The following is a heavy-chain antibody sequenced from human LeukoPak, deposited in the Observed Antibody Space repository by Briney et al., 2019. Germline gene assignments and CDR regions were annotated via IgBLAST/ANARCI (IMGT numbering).Heavy chain of an antibody. V-gene: IGHV1-2*02. CDR2: INPHSGGT. D-gene: IGHD6-13*01. J-gene: IGHJ4*02. Sequence: ASVKVSCKASGYTFNAYYIHWVRQAPRQGLEWMGWINPHSGGTNSTQKFQGRVTMTRDTSTSTVYMELSSLRSEDTAVYYCAREPPDSRSGGLGYWGQGTLVTVSS. CDR3: AREPPDSRSGGLGY. CDR1: GYTFNAYY.